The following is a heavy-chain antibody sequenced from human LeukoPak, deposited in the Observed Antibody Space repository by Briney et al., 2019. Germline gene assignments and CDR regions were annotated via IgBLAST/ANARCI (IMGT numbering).Heavy chain of an antibody. V-gene: IGHV4-61*08. Sequence: SETLSLTCTVSGGSISSGDYYWSWIRQPPGKGLESIGYIYYSGSTNYNPSLKSRVTISVDTSKNQFSLKLSSVTAADTAVYYCARVACSGDCCFDYWGQGTLGTVSS. CDR3: ARVACSGDCCFDY. D-gene: IGHD2-21*02. CDR2: IYYSGST. CDR1: GGSISSGDYY. J-gene: IGHJ4*02.